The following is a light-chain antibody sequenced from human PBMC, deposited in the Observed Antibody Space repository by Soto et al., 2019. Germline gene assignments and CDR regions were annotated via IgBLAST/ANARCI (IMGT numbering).Light chain of an antibody. CDR3: QVWDRTSERYG. CDR1: NIGLRR. V-gene: IGLV3-21*02. J-gene: IGLJ1*01. CDR2: DDS. Sequence: SYELTQPPSVSVAPGQTATITCGGSNIGLRRVHWYRQKPGQAPVLVVHDDSDRPSGIPERLSGSNSVNTASLTISRVEAGDEADYYCQVWDRTSERYGFATGTKVTV.